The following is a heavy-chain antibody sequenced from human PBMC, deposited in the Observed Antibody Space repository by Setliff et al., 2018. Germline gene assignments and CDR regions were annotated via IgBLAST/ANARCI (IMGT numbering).Heavy chain of an antibody. Sequence: ASVKVSCKASGFTFKTYSFSWIRQAPGQGLEWVGWISGYNSNTIYAQNFQGRATMTTDTSTRTAYLELRALTSDDTAVYYCATDVNQWDPTYMDVWGEGTTVTVSS. CDR2: ISGYNSNT. J-gene: IGHJ6*03. V-gene: IGHV1-18*01. CDR1: GFTFKTYS. D-gene: IGHD1-26*01. CDR3: ATDVNQWDPTYMDV.